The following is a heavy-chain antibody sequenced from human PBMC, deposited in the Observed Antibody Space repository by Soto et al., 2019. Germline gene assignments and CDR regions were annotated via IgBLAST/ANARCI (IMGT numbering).Heavy chain of an antibody. J-gene: IGHJ4*02. CDR2: IYYSGST. D-gene: IGHD4-4*01. CDR3: ARVRHSNYLDY. CDR1: GGSISSGGYY. Sequence: SETLSLTCTVSGGSISSGGYYWSWIRQHPGKGLEWIGYIYYSGSTYYNPSLKSRVTISVDTSKNQFSLKLSSVTAADTAVYYCARVRHSNYLDYWGQGTLVTVSS. V-gene: IGHV4-31*03.